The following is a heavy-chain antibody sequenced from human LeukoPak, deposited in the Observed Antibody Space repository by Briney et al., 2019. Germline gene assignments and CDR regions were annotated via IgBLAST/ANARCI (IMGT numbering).Heavy chain of an antibody. CDR1: GYSISSGYY. Sequence: SETLSLTCAVSGYSISSGYYWGWIRQPPGKGLEWIGSIYHSGSTYYNPSLKSRVTISVDTSKNQFSLKLSSVTAADTAVYYCARETGYSYGHYFDYWVQGTLVTVSS. D-gene: IGHD5-18*01. CDR3: ARETGYSYGHYFDY. CDR2: IYHSGST. J-gene: IGHJ4*02. V-gene: IGHV4-38-2*02.